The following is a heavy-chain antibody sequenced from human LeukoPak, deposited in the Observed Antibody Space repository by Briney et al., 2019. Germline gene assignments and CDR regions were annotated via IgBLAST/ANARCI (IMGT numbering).Heavy chain of an antibody. CDR2: IYYSGST. D-gene: IGHD1-1*01. CDR1: GGSISSYY. Sequence: SETLSLTCTVSGGSISSYYWSWIRQPPGKGLEWIGYIYYSGSTNYNPSLKSRATISVDTSKNQFSLKLSSVTAADTAVYYCARTTTWYFDLWGRGTLVTVSS. J-gene: IGHJ2*01. V-gene: IGHV4-59*01. CDR3: ARTTTWYFDL.